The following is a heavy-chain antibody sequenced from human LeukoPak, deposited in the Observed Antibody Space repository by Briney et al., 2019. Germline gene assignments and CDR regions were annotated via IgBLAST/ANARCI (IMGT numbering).Heavy chain of an antibody. CDR2: ISYDGSNK. J-gene: IGHJ6*02. CDR1: GFTFSSYA. D-gene: IGHD6-19*01. CDR3: ARDQLWLKSENYYYYGMDV. Sequence: PGGSLRLSCAASGFTFSSYAMHWVRQAPGKGLEWVAVISYDGSNKYYADSVKGRFTISRDNSKNTLYLQMNSLRAEDTAVYYCARDQLWLKSENYYYYGMDVWGQGTTVTVSS. V-gene: IGHV3-30-3*01.